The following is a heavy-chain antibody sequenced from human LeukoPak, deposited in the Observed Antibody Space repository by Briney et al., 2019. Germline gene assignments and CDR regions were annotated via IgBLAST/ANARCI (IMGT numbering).Heavy chain of an antibody. D-gene: IGHD2-21*02. CDR3: ARDLRLKELAYCGGDCLDY. J-gene: IGHJ4*02. CDR2: ISSNGGST. Sequence: AGGSLRLSCAASGFTFSNYAMHWVRQAPGKGLEYVSAISSNGGSTYYANSVKGRFTISRDNSKNTLYLQMGSLRAEDMAVYYCARDLRLKELAYCGGDCLDYRGQGTLVTVSS. CDR1: GFTFSNYA. V-gene: IGHV3-64*01.